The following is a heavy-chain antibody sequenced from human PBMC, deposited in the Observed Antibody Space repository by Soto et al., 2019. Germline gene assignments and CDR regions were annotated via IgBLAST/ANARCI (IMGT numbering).Heavy chain of an antibody. CDR3: TVWGSRNDFGAA. CDR1: GFTFSDHY. Sequence: EVQLVESGGGLVQPGGSLRLSCAASGFTFSDHYMDWVRQAPGKGLEWVGRSKNKADSYTTEYAASVKGRFTISRDGSKNSLSLQMNSLKTEDTAVYYWTVWGSRNDFGAAWGHGILVTVSS. CDR2: SKNKADSYTT. J-gene: IGHJ4*01. V-gene: IGHV3-72*01. D-gene: IGHD3-10*01.